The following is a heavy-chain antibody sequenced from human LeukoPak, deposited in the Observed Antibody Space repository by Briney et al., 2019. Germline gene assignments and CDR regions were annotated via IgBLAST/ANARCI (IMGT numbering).Heavy chain of an antibody. CDR3: TTADSSGRFLIDY. CDR2: IKSKTDGGTA. D-gene: IGHD3-22*01. Sequence: PGGSLRLSCAASGFAFTDAWMNWVRQAPGKGLEWVGRIKSKTDGGTADYAAPVKGRFTISRDDSKNTLYLQMNSLKTEDTAVYYCTTADSSGRFLIDYWGQGTLVTVSS. CDR1: GFAFTDAW. V-gene: IGHV3-15*07. J-gene: IGHJ4*02.